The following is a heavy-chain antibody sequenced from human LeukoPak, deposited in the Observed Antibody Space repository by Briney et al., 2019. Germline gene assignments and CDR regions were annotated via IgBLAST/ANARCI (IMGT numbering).Heavy chain of an antibody. CDR2: ISSSSSSFI. Sequence: GGSLRLSCAVSGFPFSSYEMNWVRQAPGKGLEWISSISSSSSSFIYYADSVEGRFTISRDNAKNSLYLQMNSLRAEDTAVYYCARDLGYDSSGYYHYFDYWGQGTLVTVSS. CDR3: ARDLGYDSSGYYHYFDY. J-gene: IGHJ4*02. V-gene: IGHV3-21*01. CDR1: GFPFSSYE. D-gene: IGHD3-22*01.